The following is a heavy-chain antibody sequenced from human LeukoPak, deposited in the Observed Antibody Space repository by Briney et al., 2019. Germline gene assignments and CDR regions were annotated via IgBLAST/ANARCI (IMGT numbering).Heavy chain of an antibody. CDR1: GFTFNTYA. CDR3: AKFVWGSYLHFDF. J-gene: IGHJ4*02. Sequence: GGSLRLSCAASGFTFNTYAMSWVRQTPGRGLEWVASISGSGGSPYYADSVKGRFTISRDSSKNTLYLQMNSLRAEDTAVYYCAKFVWGSYLHFDFWGQGTLVTVSS. D-gene: IGHD3-16*01. V-gene: IGHV3-23*01. CDR2: ISGSGGSP.